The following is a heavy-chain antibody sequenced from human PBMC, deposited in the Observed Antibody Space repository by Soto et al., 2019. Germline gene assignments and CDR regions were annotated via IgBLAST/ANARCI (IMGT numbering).Heavy chain of an antibody. Sequence: QVQLVQSGAEVKKPGSSVKVSCKASGGAFNTYDINWVRQAPGQGLEWMGRISPMLERTIYALKFQGRVTITADKSTNTAYMEVTRLRSRDTAVYYCAAAKTMLRGNIIAKAAYFQHWGQGTLLTVSS. D-gene: IGHD3-10*01. J-gene: IGHJ1*01. CDR1: GGAFNTYD. V-gene: IGHV1-69*02. CDR3: AAAKTMLRGNIIAKAAYFQH. CDR2: ISPMLERT.